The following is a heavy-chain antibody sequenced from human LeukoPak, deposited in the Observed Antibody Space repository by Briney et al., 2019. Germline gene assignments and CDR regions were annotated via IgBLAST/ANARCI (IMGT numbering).Heavy chain of an antibody. CDR1: GGTFSSYA. Sequence: SVKVACKASGGTFSSYAISWVRQAPGQGLEWMGGIIPIFGTANYAQKFQGRVTITTHESTRTAYMELSSLRAEDTAVDYCARWVVGATGGLSDYWGQGTLVTVSS. J-gene: IGHJ4*02. V-gene: IGHV1-69*05. CDR3: ARWVVGATGGLSDY. D-gene: IGHD1-26*01. CDR2: IIPIFGTA.